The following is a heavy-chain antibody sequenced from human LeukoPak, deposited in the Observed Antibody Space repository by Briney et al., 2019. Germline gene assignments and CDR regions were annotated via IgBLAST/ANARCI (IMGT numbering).Heavy chain of an antibody. CDR2: IYTSGST. Sequence: PSETLSLTCTVSGGSISSGSYYWSWIRQPAGKGLEWIGRIYTSGSTNYNPSLKSRVTISVDTSKNQFSLKLSSVTAADTAVYYCARRFYGDHEGYYYYYMDVWGKGTTVTVSS. V-gene: IGHV4-61*02. CDR1: GGSISSGSYY. CDR3: ARRFYGDHEGYYYYYMDV. J-gene: IGHJ6*03. D-gene: IGHD4-17*01.